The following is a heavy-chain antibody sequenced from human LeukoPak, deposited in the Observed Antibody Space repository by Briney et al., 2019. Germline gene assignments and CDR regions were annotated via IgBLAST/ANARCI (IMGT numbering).Heavy chain of an antibody. D-gene: IGHD6-6*01. CDR1: GGSFSGYY. V-gene: IGHV4-34*01. J-gene: IGHJ4*02. CDR3: ARDSIAARPVDY. CDR2: INHSGST. Sequence: KPSETLSHTCAVYGGSFSGYYWSWIRQPPGKGLEWIGEINHSGSTNYNPSLKSRVTISVDTSKNQFSLKLSSVTAADTAVYYCARDSIAARPVDYWGQGTLVTVSS.